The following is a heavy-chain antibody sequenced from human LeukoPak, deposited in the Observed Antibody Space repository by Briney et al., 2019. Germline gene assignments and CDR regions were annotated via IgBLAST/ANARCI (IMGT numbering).Heavy chain of an antibody. D-gene: IGHD5-18*01. V-gene: IGHV1-69*05. CDR2: IIPIFGTA. J-gene: IGHJ6*03. CDR1: GGTFSSYA. Sequence: GASVKVSCKASGGTFSSYAISWVRQAPGQGLEWMGGIIPIFGTANYAQKFQGRVTITTDESTSTAYMELSSLRSEDTAVYYCARSGYSYGSPDYYHYYMDVWGKGTTVTVSS. CDR3: ARSGYSYGSPDYYHYYMDV.